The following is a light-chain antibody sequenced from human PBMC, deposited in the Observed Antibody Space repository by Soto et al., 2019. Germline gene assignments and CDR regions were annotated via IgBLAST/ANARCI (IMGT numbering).Light chain of an antibody. CDR3: SSYTPSGTYV. Sequence: QSALTQPRSVSGSPGQSVTISCTGTSSDVGGYNFVSWYQQHPGKAPKLMIYDVSNRPSGVSDRFSGCKSGNTASLTISGLRPEDEANYYCSSYTPSGTYVFGTGTKVTVL. J-gene: IGLJ1*01. CDR1: SSDVGGYNF. CDR2: DVS. V-gene: IGLV2-11*01.